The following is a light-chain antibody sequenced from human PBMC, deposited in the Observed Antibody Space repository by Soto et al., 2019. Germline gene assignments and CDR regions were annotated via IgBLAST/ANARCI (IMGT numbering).Light chain of an antibody. CDR1: HDISTF. V-gene: IGKV1-9*01. Sequence: DIQLTQSPSLLSASIGDRVTITCRASHDISTFLAWYQQKPGKAPKLLIYEASTLQSGVPSRFSGSGSGTEFTLTISGLLPEDFAAYHCQQIYTLRFTFGQGT. J-gene: IGKJ5*01. CDR2: EAS. CDR3: QQIYTLRFT.